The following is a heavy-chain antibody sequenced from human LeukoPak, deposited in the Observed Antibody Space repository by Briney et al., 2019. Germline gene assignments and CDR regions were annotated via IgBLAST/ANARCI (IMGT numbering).Heavy chain of an antibody. J-gene: IGHJ4*02. Sequence: GGSLRLSCAASGXTFSSYSMNWVRQAPGKGLEWVSSISSSSSYIYYADSVKGRFTISRDSSKNTLFLQMNSLRVEDTAVYYCAKTVTGYYDYWGQGTLVTVSS. CDR1: GXTFSSYS. D-gene: IGHD3-9*01. CDR3: AKTVTGYYDY. V-gene: IGHV3-21*01. CDR2: ISSSSSYI.